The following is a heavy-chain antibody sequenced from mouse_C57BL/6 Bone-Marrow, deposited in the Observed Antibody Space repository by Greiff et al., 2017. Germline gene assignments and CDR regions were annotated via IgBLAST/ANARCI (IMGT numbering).Heavy chain of an antibody. Sequence: VQLQQSGAELAKPGASVKLSCKASGYTFTSYWMHWVKQRPGQGLEWIGYINPSSGSNKYNQKFKDKATLTADQSSSTAYMQLSSLTYEDSAVYYCARKHYINYPYAMDYGGQGTAVTVSS. CDR3: ARKHYINYPYAMDY. V-gene: IGHV1-7*01. CDR2: INPSSGSN. J-gene: IGHJ4*01. CDR1: GYTFTSYW. D-gene: IGHD2-5*01.